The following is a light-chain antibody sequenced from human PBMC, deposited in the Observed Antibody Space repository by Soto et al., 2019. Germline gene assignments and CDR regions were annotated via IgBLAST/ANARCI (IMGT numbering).Light chain of an antibody. CDR1: QSVDIS. CDR3: QQYNNWPRT. CDR2: GAF. V-gene: IGKV3-15*01. Sequence: EIVLTQSPATLSVSPGERVTLSCRASQSVDISLAWYQQKPGQAPRLLIYGAFTRATGIPARFSGSGSGTEFTLTISSLQSEDFAVYYCQQYNNWPRTFGQGTKVDI. J-gene: IGKJ1*01.